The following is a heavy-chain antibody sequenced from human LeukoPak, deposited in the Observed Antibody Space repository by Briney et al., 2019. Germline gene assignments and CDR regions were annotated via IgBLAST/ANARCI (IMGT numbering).Heavy chain of an antibody. D-gene: IGHD5-24*01. CDR2: ISGSGDST. J-gene: IGHJ4*02. Sequence: GGSLRLSCAASGFTFSSYAMTWVRQAPGKGLEWVSGISGSGDSTYYADSVKGRFTISRDNAKNSLYLQMNSLRPEDTAVYYCARFGYNDFGYWGQGTLVTVS. CDR1: GFTFSSYA. V-gene: IGHV3-23*01. CDR3: ARFGYNDFGY.